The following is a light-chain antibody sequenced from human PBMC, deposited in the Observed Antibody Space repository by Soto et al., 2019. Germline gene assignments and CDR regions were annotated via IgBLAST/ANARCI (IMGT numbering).Light chain of an antibody. CDR1: QSISTW. J-gene: IGKJ2*01. V-gene: IGKV1-5*01. CDR2: DAS. Sequence: DIQMTQSPSTVSAFVGDGVTITRRASQSISTWFAWYQQKPEKAPNLLIYDASSLESGGPSRFSGSVSGTEFTLTISSLQPDDSATYYCQQYNSYPYTFGQGTKVDIK. CDR3: QQYNSYPYT.